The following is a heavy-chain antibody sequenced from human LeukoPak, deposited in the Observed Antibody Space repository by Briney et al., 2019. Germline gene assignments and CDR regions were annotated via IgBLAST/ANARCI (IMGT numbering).Heavy chain of an antibody. CDR3: ARQIAYYYDSSGYYTTDY. V-gene: IGHV3-33*01. J-gene: IGHJ4*02. D-gene: IGHD3-22*01. Sequence: GGSLRLSCAASGFTFSSYGTHWVRQAPGKGLGWVAIIYYDGSDKYYADSVKGRFTISRDNSKDTLYLQMNSLRAEDTAVYYCARQIAYYYDSSGYYTTDYWGQGTLVTVSS. CDR2: IYYDGSDK. CDR1: GFTFSSYG.